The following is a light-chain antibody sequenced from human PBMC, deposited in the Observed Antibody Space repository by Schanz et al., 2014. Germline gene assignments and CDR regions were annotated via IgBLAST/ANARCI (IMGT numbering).Light chain of an antibody. V-gene: IGKV3D-15*01. CDR1: QSVASN. Sequence: EIVMTQSPATLSVSPGERVTLSCRASQSVASNLAWYQQRPGQSPRVLIYGASTRATGVPDRFSGRASGSDLTLTISRLEPEDFAVYFCQQYGNSFTFGRGTKVEVK. J-gene: IGKJ4*01. CDR2: GAS. CDR3: QQYGNSFT.